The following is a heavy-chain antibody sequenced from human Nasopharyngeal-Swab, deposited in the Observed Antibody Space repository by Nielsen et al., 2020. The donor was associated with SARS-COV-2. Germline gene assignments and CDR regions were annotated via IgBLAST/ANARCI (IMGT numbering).Heavy chain of an antibody. CDR2: IYHSGST. V-gene: IGHV4-4*02. CDR3: AVHYYDSSGFPNYYFDY. J-gene: IGHJ4*02. D-gene: IGHD3-22*01. Sequence: SETLSLTCAVSGGSISSSNWWSWVRQPPGKGLEWIGEIYHSGSTNYNPSLKSRVTISVGKSKNQFSLKLSSVTAADTAVYYCAVHYYDSSGFPNYYFDYWGQGTLVTVSS. CDR1: GGSISSSNW.